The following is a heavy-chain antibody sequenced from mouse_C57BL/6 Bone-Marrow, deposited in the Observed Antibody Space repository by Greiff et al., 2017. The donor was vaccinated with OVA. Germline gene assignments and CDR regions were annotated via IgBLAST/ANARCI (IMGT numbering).Heavy chain of an antibody. CDR1: GYTFTDHS. CDR2: IYPRDGST. CDR3: ARGGDYGSSYYAMDY. J-gene: IGHJ4*01. Sequence: VQLVESDAELVKPGASVKISCKASGYTFTDHSIHWVKQRPEQGLEWIGHIYPRDGSTKYNEKFKGKATLTADKSSSTAYMQLNSLTSEDSAVYFCARGGDYGSSYYAMDYWGQGTSVTVSS. D-gene: IGHD1-1*01. V-gene: IGHV1-78*01.